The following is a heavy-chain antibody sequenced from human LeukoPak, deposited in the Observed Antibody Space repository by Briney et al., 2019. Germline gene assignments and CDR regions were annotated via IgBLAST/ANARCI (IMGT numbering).Heavy chain of an antibody. Sequence: PGGSLRLFCSASGFTFSDYYMSWIRQAPGRGLEWVSYISSSGKYIYYAHSVEGRFTISRDNARNPLYLRMNSLRVEDTAIDYCARSHKYVSSGLSGSLWGERALVTVS. V-gene: IGHV3-11*01. CDR1: GFTFSDYY. D-gene: IGHD3-22*01. J-gene: IGHJ4*02. CDR3: ARSHKYVSSGLSGSL. CDR2: ISSSGKYI.